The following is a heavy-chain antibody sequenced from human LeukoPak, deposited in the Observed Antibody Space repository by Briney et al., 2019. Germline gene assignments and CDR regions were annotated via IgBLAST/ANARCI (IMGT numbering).Heavy chain of an antibody. Sequence: ASVKVSCKASGGTFSSYAISWVRQAPGQGLEWMGRIIPILGIANYAQKFQGRVTITVDKSTSTAYMELSSLRSEDTAVYYCAREFSGSGQDDYYYGSGSFNDSDYYYYYGMDVWGQGTTVTVSS. V-gene: IGHV1-69*04. J-gene: IGHJ6*02. CDR1: GGTFSSYA. CDR3: AREFSGSGQDDYYYGSGSFNDSDYYYYYGMDV. CDR2: IIPILGIA. D-gene: IGHD3-10*01.